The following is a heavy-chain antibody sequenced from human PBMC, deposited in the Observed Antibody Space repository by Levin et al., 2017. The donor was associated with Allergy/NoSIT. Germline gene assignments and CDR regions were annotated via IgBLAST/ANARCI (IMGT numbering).Heavy chain of an antibody. D-gene: IGHD3-3*01. CDR2: IYHSGST. J-gene: IGHJ4*02. CDR3: ARVGYDFWSGHQLYYFDY. CDR1: GYSISSGYY. Sequence: PGGSLRLSCAVSGYSISSGYYWGWIRQPPGKGLEWIGSIYHSGSTYYNPSLKSRVTISVDTSKNQFSLKLSSVTAADTAVYYCARVGYDFWSGHQLYYFDYWGQGTLVTVSS. V-gene: IGHV4-38-2*01.